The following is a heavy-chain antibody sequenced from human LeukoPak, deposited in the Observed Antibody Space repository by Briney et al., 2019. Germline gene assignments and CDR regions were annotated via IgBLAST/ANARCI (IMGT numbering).Heavy chain of an antibody. CDR3: ARDAYTSASDS. Sequence: GGSLRLSCAASGFTFSTYWMTWVRQAPGKGLEWVANLNPDGSDKYYVDSVKGRFTISSDNAKSSLYLQMSSLRAEDTAVYYCARDAYTSASDSWGQGTLGSVSS. CDR1: GFTFSTYW. CDR2: LNPDGSDK. V-gene: IGHV3-7*01. J-gene: IGHJ5*01. D-gene: IGHD3-16*01.